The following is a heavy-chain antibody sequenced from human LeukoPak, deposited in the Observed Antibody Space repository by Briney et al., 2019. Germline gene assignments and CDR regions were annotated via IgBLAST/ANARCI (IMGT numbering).Heavy chain of an antibody. CDR3: ARDSDSAIPYCYFDL. D-gene: IGHD2-2*02. Sequence: GGSLRLSCAASGFSFSTSEMNWVRQAPGKGLEWVASISSTGSTTYYADPVQGRFTISRDNAKTSLYLQMSSLRVEDRATYFCARDSDSAIPYCYFDLWGRGTLVTVSS. V-gene: IGHV3-48*03. J-gene: IGHJ2*01. CDR1: GFSFSTSE. CDR2: ISSTGSTT.